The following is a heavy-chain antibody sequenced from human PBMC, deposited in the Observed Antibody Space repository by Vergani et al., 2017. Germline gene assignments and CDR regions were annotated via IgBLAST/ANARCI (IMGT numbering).Heavy chain of an antibody. CDR3: AKKSRTSDTYYYDSSGYYYGSSGFYFDY. CDR1: GFTFSSHA. CDR2: IKNTGDST. Sequence: EVQLLQSEGAVVQPGGSLRLSCVASGFTFSSHAMSWVRQGHGQGLEWVSSIKNTGDSTHYADSVKGRFIISRDNSKNTLYLQMNSLRAEDTAVYYCAKKSRTSDTYYYDSSGYYYGSSGFYFDYWGQGTLVTVSS. J-gene: IGHJ4*02. V-gene: IGHV3-23*01. D-gene: IGHD3-22*01.